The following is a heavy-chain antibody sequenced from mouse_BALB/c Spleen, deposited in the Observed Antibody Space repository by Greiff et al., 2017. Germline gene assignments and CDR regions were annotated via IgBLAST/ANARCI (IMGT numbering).Heavy chain of an antibody. Sequence: QVQLQQSGAELVRPGTSVKVSCKASGYAFTNYLIEWVKQRPGQGLEWIGVSNPGSGGTNYNEKFKGKATLTADKSSSTAYMQLSSLTSDDSAVYFCARRGNYYAMDYWGQGTSVTVSS. V-gene: IGHV1-54*01. CDR1: GYAFTNYL. J-gene: IGHJ4*01. D-gene: IGHD2-1*01. CDR2: SNPGSGGT. CDR3: ARRGNYYAMDY.